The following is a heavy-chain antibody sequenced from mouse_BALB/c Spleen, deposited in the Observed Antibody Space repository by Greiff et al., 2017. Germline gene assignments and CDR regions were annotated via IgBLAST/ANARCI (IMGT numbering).Heavy chain of an antibody. CDR2: INPSTGYT. D-gene: IGHD2-4*01. CDR1: GYTFTSYW. Sequence: QVQLQQSGAELAKPGASVKMSCKASGYTFTSYWMLWVKQRPGQGLEWIGYINPSTGYTEYNQKFKDKATLTADKSSSTAYMQLSSLTSEDSAVYYCARSTMTPTGFAYWGQGTLVTVSA. J-gene: IGHJ3*01. V-gene: IGHV1-7*01. CDR3: ARSTMTPTGFAY.